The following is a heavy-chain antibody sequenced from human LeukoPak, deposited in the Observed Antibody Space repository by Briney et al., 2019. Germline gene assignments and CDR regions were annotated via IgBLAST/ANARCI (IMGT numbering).Heavy chain of an antibody. CDR3: ARDLGSGWSDAFDI. Sequence: SVKVSCKASGGTFSSYAISWVRQAPGQGLEWMGRIIPIFGTANYAQKFQGRVTITTDESTSTAYMELSSLRSEDTAVYYCARDLGSGWSDAFDIWGQGTMVTVSS. J-gene: IGHJ3*02. D-gene: IGHD6-19*01. CDR2: IIPIFGTA. CDR1: GGTFSSYA. V-gene: IGHV1-69*05.